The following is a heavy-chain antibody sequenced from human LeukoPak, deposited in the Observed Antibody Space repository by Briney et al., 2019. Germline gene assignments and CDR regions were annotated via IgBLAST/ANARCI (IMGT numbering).Heavy chain of an antibody. V-gene: IGHV1-69*05. CDR3: AREGFITGETGGAFDI. CDR1: GGTFSSYA. Sequence: GASVKVSCKASGGTFSSYAISWVRQAPGQGLEWMGGIIPIFGTANYAQKFQGRVTITTDESTSTAYMELSSLRSEDMAVYYCAREGFITGETGGAFDIWGQGTMVTVSS. CDR2: IIPIFGTA. J-gene: IGHJ3*02. D-gene: IGHD1-20*01.